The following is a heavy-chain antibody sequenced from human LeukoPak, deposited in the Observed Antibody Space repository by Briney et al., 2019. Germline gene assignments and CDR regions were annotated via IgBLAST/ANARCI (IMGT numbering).Heavy chain of an antibody. D-gene: IGHD5-18*01. CDR1: GFTFSSYG. V-gene: IGHV3-33*01. CDR3: VRVPLNTAMAPFDY. J-gene: IGHJ4*02. CDR2: IWYDGSNK. Sequence: GGSLRLSCAASGFTFSSYGMHWVRQAPGKGLEWVAVIWYDGSNKYYADSVKGRFTISRDNSKNTLYLQMNSLRAEDTAVYYCVRVPLNTAMAPFDYWGQGTLVTVSS.